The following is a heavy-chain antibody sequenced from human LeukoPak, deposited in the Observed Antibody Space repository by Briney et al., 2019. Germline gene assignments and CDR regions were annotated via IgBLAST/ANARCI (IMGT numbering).Heavy chain of an antibody. Sequence: SETLSLTCTVSGGSISSYYWSWIRQPAGKGLEWIGRIYTSGSTNYNPSLKSRVAMSVDTSKNQFSLKLSSVTAADTAVYYCAREGYDSSGYYPDYWGQGTLVTVSS. CDR3: AREGYDSSGYYPDY. J-gene: IGHJ4*02. V-gene: IGHV4-4*07. CDR2: IYTSGST. CDR1: GGSISSYY. D-gene: IGHD3-22*01.